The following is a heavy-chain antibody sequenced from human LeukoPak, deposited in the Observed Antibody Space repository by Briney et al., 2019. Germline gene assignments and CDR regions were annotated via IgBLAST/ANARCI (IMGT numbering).Heavy chain of an antibody. V-gene: IGHV3-11*04. CDR3: ARAGELRYMDV. CDR1: GFTFSDYY. J-gene: IGHJ6*03. D-gene: IGHD3-16*01. Sequence: PGGSLRLSCAASGFTFSDYYMSWIRQAPGKGLEWVSTIKGIGPTTYYADSLKGRFTISRDNAKNSLFLQMSSLRADDTAIYYCARAGELRYMDVWGRGTAVTVSS. CDR2: IKGIGPTT.